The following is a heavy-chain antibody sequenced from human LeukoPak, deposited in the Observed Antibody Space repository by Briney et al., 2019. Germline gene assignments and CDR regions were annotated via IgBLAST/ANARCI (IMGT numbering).Heavy chain of an antibody. CDR1: GGSISSGDYY. CDR2: IYYSGST. Sequence: SETLSLTCTVSGGSISSGDYYWSWIRQPPGKGLEWIGYIYYSGSTYYNPSLKSRVTISVDTSKNQLSLKLSSVTAADTAVYYCARSQLLSVDCFAPGGQGPLVTVS. CDR3: ARSQLLSVDCFAP. V-gene: IGHV4-30-4*08. J-gene: IGHJ5*02. D-gene: IGHD2-2*01.